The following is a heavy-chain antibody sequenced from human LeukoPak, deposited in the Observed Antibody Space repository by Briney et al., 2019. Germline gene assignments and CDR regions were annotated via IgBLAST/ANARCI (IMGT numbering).Heavy chain of an antibody. CDR1: GFTFSRYT. J-gene: IGHJ4*02. CDR2: ITSSSTYI. Sequence: GGSLRLSCAASGFTFSRYTVNWVRQAPGKGLEWVSSITSSSTYIYYADSVKGRFTISRDNAKNSLYLHMNSLRAEDTAVYYCTRGTGSYGYWGQGTRVTVSS. V-gene: IGHV3-21*01. CDR3: TRGTGSYGY. D-gene: IGHD1-26*01.